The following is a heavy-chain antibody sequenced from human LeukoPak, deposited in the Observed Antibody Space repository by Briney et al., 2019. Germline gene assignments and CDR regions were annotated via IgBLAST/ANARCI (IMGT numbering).Heavy chain of an antibody. J-gene: IGHJ5*02. D-gene: IGHD2-21*02. CDR3: ARVVVTAAPINWFDP. CDR1: GYSFTTYW. V-gene: IGHV5-51*01. Sequence: GESLKISCKGSGYSFTTYWIGWVRQMPGKGLEWMGIIYPGDSDTRYSPSFQGQVTISADKSISTAYLLWSSLKASDTAMYYCARVVVTAAPINWFDPWGQGTLITVSS. CDR2: IYPGDSDT.